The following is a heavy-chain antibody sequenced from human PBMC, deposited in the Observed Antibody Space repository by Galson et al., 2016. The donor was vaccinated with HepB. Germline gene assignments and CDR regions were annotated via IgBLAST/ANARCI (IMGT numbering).Heavy chain of an antibody. J-gene: IGHJ4*02. Sequence: SLRLSCAASGFTFTDYYMTWIRQAPGKGLEWVSSIGSSGATIYYADSVRGRFTISRDNSKNSLYLQMNSLRAEDTAVYYCARDLRSGYDSGIDYWGRGALVTVSS. CDR2: IGSSGATI. CDR1: GFTFTDYY. D-gene: IGHD5-12*01. V-gene: IGHV3-11*01. CDR3: ARDLRSGYDSGIDY.